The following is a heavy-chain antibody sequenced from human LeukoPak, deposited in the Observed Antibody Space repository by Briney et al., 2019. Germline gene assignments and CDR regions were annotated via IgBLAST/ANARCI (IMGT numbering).Heavy chain of an antibody. V-gene: IGHV3-23*01. CDR2: ISGSGMLT. D-gene: IGHD3-22*01. J-gene: IGHJ3*01. Sequence: GGSLRLSCAASEFTYGMNWVRQAPGKGLEWVSSISGSGMLTYYADSVKGRFTISRDNSKNTLYLQMSSLRAEDTATFYCAKFYYDSSGRGNDAFDVWGQGTMVTVSS. CDR1: EFTYG. CDR3: AKFYYDSSGRGNDAFDV.